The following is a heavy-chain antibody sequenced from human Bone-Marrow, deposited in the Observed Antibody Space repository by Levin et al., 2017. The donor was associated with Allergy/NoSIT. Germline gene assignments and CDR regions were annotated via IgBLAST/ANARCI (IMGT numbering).Heavy chain of an antibody. V-gene: IGHV1-2*02. J-gene: IGHJ4*02. Sequence: PAASVKVSCKASGYTLTAYYIHWVRQAPGQGLEWMGWINPKSGGTKYAQKFQGRVTMTRDTSISTVYMEVSRLKSDDTAVYYCAREQAIYGSGSPDYWGQGTLVTVSA. CDR3: AREQAIYGSGSPDY. CDR2: INPKSGGT. D-gene: IGHD3-10*01. CDR1: GYTLTAYY.